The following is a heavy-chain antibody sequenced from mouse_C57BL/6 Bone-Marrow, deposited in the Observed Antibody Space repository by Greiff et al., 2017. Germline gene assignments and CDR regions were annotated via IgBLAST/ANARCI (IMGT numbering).Heavy chain of an antibody. CDR3: ARGGGYAMDY. CDR1: GYTFTSYW. Sequence: QVQLQQPGAELVMRGASVKLSCKASGYTFTSYWMHWVKQRPGQGLEWIGEIDPSDSYTNYNQKFKGKSTLTVDKSSSTAYMQLSSLTSEDSAVYYCARGGGYAMDYWGQGTSVTVSS. J-gene: IGHJ4*01. V-gene: IGHV1-69*01. CDR2: IDPSDSYT.